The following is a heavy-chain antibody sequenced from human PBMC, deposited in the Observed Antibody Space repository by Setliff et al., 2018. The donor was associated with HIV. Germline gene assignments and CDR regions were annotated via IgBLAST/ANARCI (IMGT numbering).Heavy chain of an antibody. CDR1: GFIVSSNH. J-gene: IGHJ6*02. V-gene: IGHV3-66*02. CDR3: AREEGGLYGMDV. D-gene: IGHD3-16*01. Sequence: GGSLRLSCAASGFIVSSNHMSWVRQAPGKGLEWVSVIYSGSNTYYADSVKGRFTISRDNSKNTLYFQMNSLRAEDTAVYYCAREEGGLYGMDVWGQGTTVTVSS. CDR2: IYSGSNT.